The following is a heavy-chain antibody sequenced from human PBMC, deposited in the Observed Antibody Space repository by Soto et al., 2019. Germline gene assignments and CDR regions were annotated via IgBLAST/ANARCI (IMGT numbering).Heavy chain of an antibody. J-gene: IGHJ6*03. Sequence: ASVKVSCKASGYTFTSYDINWVRQATGQGLEWMGWMNPNSGNTGYAQKFQGRVTMTRNTSISTAYMELSSLRSEDTAVYYCARNRGAMGFGELLTDYYYYMDVWGNGTTVTVS. CDR1: GYTFTSYD. V-gene: IGHV1-8*01. CDR3: ARNRGAMGFGELLTDYYYYMDV. D-gene: IGHD3-10*01. CDR2: MNPNSGNT.